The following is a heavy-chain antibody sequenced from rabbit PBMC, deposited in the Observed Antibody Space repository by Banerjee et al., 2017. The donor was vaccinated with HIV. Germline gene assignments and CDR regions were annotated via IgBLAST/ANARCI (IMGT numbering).Heavy chain of an antibody. CDR3: AREASSSGYYAYYGMDL. CDR1: GFTISSNY. D-gene: IGHD1-1*01. V-gene: IGHV1S7*01. J-gene: IGHJ6*01. CDR2: IYAGKGST. Sequence: QQLEESGGGLVKPGGTLTLTCKASGFTISSNYMSWVRQAPGKGLEWIGIIYAGKGSTDYASWVNGRFTISSDNAQNTVDLQMNSLTAADTATYFCAREASSSGYYAYYGMDLWGPGTLVTVS.